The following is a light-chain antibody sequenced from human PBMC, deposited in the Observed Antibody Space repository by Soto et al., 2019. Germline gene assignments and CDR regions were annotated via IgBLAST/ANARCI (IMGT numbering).Light chain of an antibody. CDR3: QTWDTGIVV. V-gene: IGLV4-69*01. CDR2: VKSDGSH. CDR1: SGHGNYV. Sequence: QPVLTQSPSASASLGASVTLTCTLSSGHGNYVIAWHQQQPGKGPRYLMKVKSDGSHSKGDGIPDRFSGSSSGAERYLAISSLQSEDVADYYCQTWDTGIVVFGGGTKLTVL. J-gene: IGLJ2*01.